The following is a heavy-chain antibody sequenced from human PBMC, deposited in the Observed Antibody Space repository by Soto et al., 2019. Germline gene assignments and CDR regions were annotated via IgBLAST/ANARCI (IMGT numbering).Heavy chain of an antibody. CDR3: ARSIAAAGTRGVYNWFDP. V-gene: IGHV1-3*01. CDR1: GYTFTSYA. D-gene: IGHD6-13*01. CDR2: INAGNGNT. Sequence: ASVKVSCKASGYTFTSYAMHWVRQAPGQRLEWMGWINAGNGNTKYSQKFQGRVTITRDTSASTAYMELSSLRSEDTAVYYCARSIAAAGTRGVYNWFDPWGQGTLVTVSS. J-gene: IGHJ5*02.